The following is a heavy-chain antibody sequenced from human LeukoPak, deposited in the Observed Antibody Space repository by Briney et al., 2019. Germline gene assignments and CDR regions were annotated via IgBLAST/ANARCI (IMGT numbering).Heavy chain of an antibody. D-gene: IGHD1-26*01. Sequence: SVKVSCKASGYTFTSYGISWVRQAPGQGLEWMGGIIPIFGTANYAQKFQGRVTISADESTSTAYMELSSLRSEDTAVYYCAIPGWELLHNKLPEASTQDYWGQGTLVTVSS. CDR3: AIPGWELLHNKLPEASTQDY. CDR1: GYTFTSYG. V-gene: IGHV1-69*13. CDR2: IIPIFGTA. J-gene: IGHJ4*02.